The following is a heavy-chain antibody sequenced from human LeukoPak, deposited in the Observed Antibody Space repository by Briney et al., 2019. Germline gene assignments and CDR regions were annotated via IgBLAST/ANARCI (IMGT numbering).Heavy chain of an antibody. D-gene: IGHD2-15*01. CDR2: IYTSGST. V-gene: IGHV4-4*07. J-gene: IGHJ4*02. CDR1: GGSISSHY. Sequence: SETLSLTCTVSGGSISSHYWSWIRQPAGKGLEWIGRIYTSGSTNYNPSLKSRVTMSVDTSKNQFSLKLSSVTAADTAVYFCAGYCSRGSCPDSWGRGTLVTVSS. CDR3: AGYCSRGSCPDS.